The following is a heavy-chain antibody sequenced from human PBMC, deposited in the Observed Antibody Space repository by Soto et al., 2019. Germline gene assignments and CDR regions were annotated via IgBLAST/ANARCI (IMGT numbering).Heavy chain of an antibody. CDR3: AKGVGARKQWLVVRYFDL. V-gene: IGHV3-23*01. J-gene: IGHJ2*01. Sequence: GGSLRLSCAASGFTFSSYAMSWVRQAPGKGLEWVSAISGSGGSTYYAESVKGRFTISRDNSKNTLYLQMNSLRAEDTAVYYCAKGVGARKQWLVVRYFDLWGRGTLVTVSS. CDR1: GFTFSSYA. CDR2: ISGSGGST. D-gene: IGHD6-19*01.